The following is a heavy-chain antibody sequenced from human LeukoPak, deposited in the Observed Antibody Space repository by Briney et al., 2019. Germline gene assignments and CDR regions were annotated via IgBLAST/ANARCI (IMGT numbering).Heavy chain of an antibody. Sequence: EGSLRLSCAASGFTFSSYGMHWVRQAPGKGLEWVAFIRYDGSNKYYADSVKGQFTISRDNSKNTLYLQMGSLRAEDMAVYYCARVRRQQLVRDAFDIWGQGTMVTVSS. D-gene: IGHD6-13*01. CDR2: IRYDGSNK. CDR1: GFTFSSYG. CDR3: ARVRRQQLVRDAFDI. V-gene: IGHV3-30*02. J-gene: IGHJ3*02.